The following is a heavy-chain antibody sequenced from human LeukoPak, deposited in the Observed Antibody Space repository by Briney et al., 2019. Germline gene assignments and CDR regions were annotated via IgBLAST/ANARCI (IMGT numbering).Heavy chain of an antibody. CDR2: ISYEASNK. J-gene: IGHJ3*02. Sequence: GGCLRPSLAASGFTFSSYGMHWVRQAPGKWLEWGAAISYEASNKYYAYSVKGRFTISRDNAKNTLYLQMNNLRAEDTAVYYCATRSAARDAFGIWGQGTMVTGSS. V-gene: IGHV3-33*05. CDR1: GFTFSSYG. D-gene: IGHD6-6*01. CDR3: ATRSAARDAFGI.